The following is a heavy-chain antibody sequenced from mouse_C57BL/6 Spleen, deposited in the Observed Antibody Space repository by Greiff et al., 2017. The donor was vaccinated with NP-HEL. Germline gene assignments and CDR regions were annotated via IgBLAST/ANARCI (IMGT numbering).Heavy chain of an antibody. D-gene: IGHD1-1*01. V-gene: IGHV1-66*01. Sequence: QVQLQQSGPELVKPGASVKISCKASGYSFTSYYIHWVKQRPGQGLEWIGWIYPGSGNTKYNDKFKGKATLTADTSCSTAYMQLSSLTSEDSAVYYCARPVGYFDYWGQGTTLTVSS. CDR3: ARPVGYFDY. CDR1: GYSFTSYY. J-gene: IGHJ2*01. CDR2: IYPGSGNT.